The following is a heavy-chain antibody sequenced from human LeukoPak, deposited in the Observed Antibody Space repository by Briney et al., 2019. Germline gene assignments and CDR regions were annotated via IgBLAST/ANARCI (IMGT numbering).Heavy chain of an antibody. CDR1: GFTFTNYG. J-gene: IGHJ4*02. Sequence: GRSLGLSCTTSGFTFTNYGINWDRQAPGKGLEWVAAIWYDGSKTSYTDSGKGRFTVSRDISKNTVYLQMNGLKAEDTAVYYCARDDCSTTPCYAYWGQGTLVTVSS. V-gene: IGHV3-33*01. CDR3: ARDDCSTTPCYAY. CDR2: IWYDGSKT. D-gene: IGHD2-2*01.